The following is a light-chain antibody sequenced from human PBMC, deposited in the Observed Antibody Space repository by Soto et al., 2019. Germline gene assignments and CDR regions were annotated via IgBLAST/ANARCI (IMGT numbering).Light chain of an antibody. CDR1: QSISSW. J-gene: IGKJ1*01. CDR3: QQDSIYSGT. Sequence: IQSNKYPSTLAATVGDRVTITCRASQSISSWLAWYQQKPGKAPKLLIFAASSLQSGVPSRFSGSGSGTEFTLTIGSLQPDDFATYYCQQDSIYSGTFGQGTKVDIK. CDR2: AAS. V-gene: IGKV1-5*01.